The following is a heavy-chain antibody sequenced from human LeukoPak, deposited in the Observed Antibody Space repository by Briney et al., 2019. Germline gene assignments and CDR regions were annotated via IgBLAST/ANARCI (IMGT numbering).Heavy chain of an antibody. CDR2: INPNSGGT. CDR3: ARTGRLGEYYYYYMDV. V-gene: IGHV1-2*02. Sequence: ASVKVSCKASGYTFTGYYMHWVRQAPGQGLEWMGRINPNSGGTNYAQKFQGRVTMTRDTSISTAYMELSRLRSDDTAVYYCARTGRLGEYYYYYMDVWGKGTTVTVSS. J-gene: IGHJ6*03. D-gene: IGHD6-19*01. CDR1: GYTFTGYY.